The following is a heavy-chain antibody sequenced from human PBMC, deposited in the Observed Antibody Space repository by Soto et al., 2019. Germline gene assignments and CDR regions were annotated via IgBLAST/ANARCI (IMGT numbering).Heavy chain of an antibody. CDR2: ISFDGSNK. J-gene: IGHJ3*02. Sequence: QVQLVESGGGVVQPGRSLRLSCAASGFTFSSYAMQWVRQAPGKGLEWVAVISFDGSNKYQADSVKGRFTISRDNSKNTLDVPMNSLRAEYRAVDYCARDRDVLTGYYRYDAFDIWGQGTMVTVSS. D-gene: IGHD3-9*01. V-gene: IGHV3-30*04. CDR1: GFTFSSYA. CDR3: ARDRDVLTGYYRYDAFDI.